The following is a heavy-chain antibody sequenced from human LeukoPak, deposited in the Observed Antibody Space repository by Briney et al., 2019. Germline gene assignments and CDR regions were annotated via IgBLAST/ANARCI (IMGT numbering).Heavy chain of an antibody. CDR3: ASSVHTTSPFDFDY. CDR2: IYYSGST. Sequence: PSETLSLTCTVPGGSISSYYWSWIRQPPGKGLEWIGYIYYSGSTNYNPSLKSRVTISVDTSKNQFSLKLSSVTAADTAVYYCASSVHTTSPFDFDYWGQGTLVTVSS. CDR1: GGSISSYY. D-gene: IGHD4-17*01. V-gene: IGHV4-59*08. J-gene: IGHJ4*02.